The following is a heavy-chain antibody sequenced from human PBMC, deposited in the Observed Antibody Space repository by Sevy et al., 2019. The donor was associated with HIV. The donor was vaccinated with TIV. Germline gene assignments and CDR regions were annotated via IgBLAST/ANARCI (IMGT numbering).Heavy chain of an antibody. CDR2: IHYSGKT. CDR1: GGSISSYY. V-gene: IGHV4-59*01. CDR3: ARAGGSTDWGMDV. D-gene: IGHD6-19*01. Sequence: SETLSLTCTVSGGSISSYYWRWIRHPPGKGLEWVGCIHYSGKTNYNPSFEDRVSISVDTSKNQVSLKLTSVTAADTAVYYCARAGGSTDWGMDVWGQGTPVTVSS. J-gene: IGHJ6*02.